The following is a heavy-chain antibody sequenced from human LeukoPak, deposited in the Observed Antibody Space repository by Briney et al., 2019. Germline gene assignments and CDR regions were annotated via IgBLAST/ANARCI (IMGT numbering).Heavy chain of an antibody. D-gene: IGHD3-22*01. CDR1: GFTFSSYA. J-gene: IGHJ3*02. CDR2: ISGSGGST. V-gene: IGHV3-23*01. CDR3: AKDRDSSGSPRDAFDI. Sequence: PGGSLRLSCAASGFTFSSYAMSWVRQAPGKGLEWVSAISGSGGSTYYADSVKGRFTISRDNSKNTLYLQMNSLRAEDTAVYYCAKDRDSSGSPRDAFDIWGQGTMVTVSS.